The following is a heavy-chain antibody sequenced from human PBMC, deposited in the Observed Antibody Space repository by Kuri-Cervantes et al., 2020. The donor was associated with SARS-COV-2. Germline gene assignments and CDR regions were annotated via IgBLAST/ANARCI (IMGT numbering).Heavy chain of an antibody. CDR2: IYHSGST. Sequence: SETLSLNCAVSGGSISSSNWWSWVRQPPGKGLEWIGEIYHSGSTNYNPSLKSRVTISVDTSKNQFSLKLSSVTAADTAVYYCARVRTVTTGTGSVWFDPWGQGTLVTVYS. J-gene: IGHJ5*02. CDR3: ARVRTVTTGTGSVWFDP. V-gene: IGHV4-4*02. D-gene: IGHD4-11*01. CDR1: GGSISSSNW.